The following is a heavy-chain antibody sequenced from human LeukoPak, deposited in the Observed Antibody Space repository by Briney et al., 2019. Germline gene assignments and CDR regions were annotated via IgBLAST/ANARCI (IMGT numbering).Heavy chain of an antibody. CDR3: ARELGQQLVLAYYYCGMDV. Sequence: ASVKVPCKASGYTFTSYYMHWVRQAPGQGLEWMGIINPSGGSTSYAQKFQGRVTMTRDTSTSTVYMELSSLRSEDTAVYYCARELGQQLVLAYYYCGMDVWGQGTTVTVSS. V-gene: IGHV1-46*01. CDR2: INPSGGST. CDR1: GYTFTSYY. D-gene: IGHD6-13*01. J-gene: IGHJ6*02.